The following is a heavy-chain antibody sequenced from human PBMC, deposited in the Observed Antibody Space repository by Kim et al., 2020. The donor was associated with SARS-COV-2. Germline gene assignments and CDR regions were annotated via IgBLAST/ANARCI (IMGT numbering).Heavy chain of an antibody. J-gene: IGHJ4*02. V-gene: IGHV3-23*01. CDR3: AKAGGRRFGELF. D-gene: IGHD3-10*01. Sequence: YYADSVKVRFTISRDNSKNTLYLQMTSLRAEDTAVYYCAKAGGRRFGELFWGQGTLVTVSS.